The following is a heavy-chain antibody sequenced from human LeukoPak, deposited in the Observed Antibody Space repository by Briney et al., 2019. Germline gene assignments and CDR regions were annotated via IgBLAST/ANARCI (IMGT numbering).Heavy chain of an antibody. CDR2: ISTYNGNT. Sequence: ASVKVSCKASGYTFTGYYMHWVRQAPGQGLEWMGWISTYNGNTNDAQKFLDRVILTRDISSTTAYLELRSLRPDDTAVYFCVRGAPYCDKSTCSSPGHHWGQGTLVTVS. V-gene: IGHV1-18*04. CDR3: VRGAPYCDKSTCSSPGHH. D-gene: IGHD2-21*01. CDR1: GYTFTGYY. J-gene: IGHJ4*02.